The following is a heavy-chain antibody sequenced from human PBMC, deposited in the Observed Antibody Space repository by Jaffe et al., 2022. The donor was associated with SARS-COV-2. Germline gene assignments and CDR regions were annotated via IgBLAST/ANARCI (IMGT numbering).Heavy chain of an antibody. D-gene: IGHD1-26*01. Sequence: EVQLLESGGGLVQPGGSLRLSCAASGFTFSSYAMSWVRQAPGKGLEWVSAISGSGGSTYYADSVKGRFTISRDNSKNTLYLQMNSLRAEDTAVYYCAKDPAKVVGATGYFDYWGQGTLVTVSS. CDR2: ISGSGGST. J-gene: IGHJ4*02. CDR3: AKDPAKVVGATGYFDY. V-gene: IGHV3-23*01. CDR1: GFTFSSYA.